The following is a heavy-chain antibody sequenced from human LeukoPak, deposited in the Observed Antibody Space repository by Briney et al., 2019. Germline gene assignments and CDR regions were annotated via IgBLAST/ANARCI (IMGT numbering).Heavy chain of an antibody. CDR3: AKVKFYFDN. V-gene: IGHV3-23*01. CDR1: GFTFSSYA. J-gene: IGHJ4*02. Sequence: PGGSLRLSCAASGFTFSSYAMTWVRQAPGKGLEWVSAVSDSGTRTFYADSVKGRFAISRDNSRNTLYLQMSSLKDEDTAIYYCAKVKFYFDNWGQGTLVTVSS. CDR2: VSDSGTRT.